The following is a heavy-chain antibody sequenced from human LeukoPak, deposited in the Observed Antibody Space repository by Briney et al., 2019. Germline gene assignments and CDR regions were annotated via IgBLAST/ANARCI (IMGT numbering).Heavy chain of an antibody. D-gene: IGHD3-16*02. CDR2: MNPNSGNT. CDR3: ARGFVPEWSLRLRLGELSGRYFDY. J-gene: IGHJ4*02. CDR1: GYTFTSYD. Sequence: ASVTVSCKASGYTFTSYDINWVRQATGQGLEWMGWMNPNSGNTGYAQKFQGRVTMTRNTSISTAYMELSSLRSEDTAVYYCARGFVPEWSLRLRLGELSGRYFDYWGQGTLVTVSS. V-gene: IGHV1-8*01.